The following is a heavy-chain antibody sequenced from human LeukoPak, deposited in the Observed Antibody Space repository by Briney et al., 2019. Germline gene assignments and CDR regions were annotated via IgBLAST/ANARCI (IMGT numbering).Heavy chain of an antibody. CDR2: ISGSGVST. Sequence: GGSLRLSCVASGFTFTTYAMSWVRQAPGRGLEWVSSISGSGVSTYYADSVKGRFTISRDNSKNTLYLQMNSLRAEDTAIYYCAKDGGIAPRLVDYWGQGTLVTVSS. J-gene: IGHJ4*02. V-gene: IGHV3-23*01. CDR3: AKDGGIAPRLVDY. CDR1: GFTFTTYA. D-gene: IGHD6-6*01.